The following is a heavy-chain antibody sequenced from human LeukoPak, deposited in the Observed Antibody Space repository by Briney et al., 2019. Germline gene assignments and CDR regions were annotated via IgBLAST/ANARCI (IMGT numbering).Heavy chain of an antibody. CDR3: AKDAERGFDYSNSLQK. J-gene: IGHJ4*02. CDR2: VFNDGSNQ. D-gene: IGHD4-11*01. CDR1: KFTFSHYG. Sequence: GGSLRLYCAAYKFTFSHYGMHWVRQAPGKGLEWVAVVFNDGSNQYYADSVKGRFTVSRDNSQNMLYLQMNSLRPEDTAVYYCAKDAERGFDYSNSLQKWGQGTLVTVSS. V-gene: IGHV3-33*03.